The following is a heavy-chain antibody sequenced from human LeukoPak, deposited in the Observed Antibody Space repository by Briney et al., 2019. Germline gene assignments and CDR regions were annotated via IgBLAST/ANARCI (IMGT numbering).Heavy chain of an antibody. J-gene: IGHJ4*02. Sequence: PGGSLRLSCAASGFTFSSYSMNWVRQAPGKGLEWVSSISSSSSYIYYADSVKGRFTISRDNSKNTLYLQMNSLRAEDTAVYYCSPPPDYYDSSGYYSVIDYWGQGTLVTVSS. CDR2: ISSSSSYI. V-gene: IGHV3-21*04. CDR1: GFTFSSYS. CDR3: SPPPDYYDSSGYYSVIDY. D-gene: IGHD3-22*01.